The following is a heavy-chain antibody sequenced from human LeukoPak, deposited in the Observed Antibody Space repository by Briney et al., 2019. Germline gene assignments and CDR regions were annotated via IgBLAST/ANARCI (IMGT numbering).Heavy chain of an antibody. V-gene: IGHV3-53*01. Sequence: TGGSLRLSCAASGFTVSSNYMSWVRQAPGKGLEWVSVIYSGGSTYYADSVKGRFTISRDNSKNTLYLQMNSLRAEDTVVYYCARDYYGSGSFDYWGQGTLVTVSS. CDR2: IYSGGST. D-gene: IGHD3-10*01. CDR3: ARDYYGSGSFDY. CDR1: GFTVSSNY. J-gene: IGHJ4*02.